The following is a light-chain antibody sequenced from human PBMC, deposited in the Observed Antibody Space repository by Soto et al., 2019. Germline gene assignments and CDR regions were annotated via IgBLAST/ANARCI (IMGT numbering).Light chain of an antibody. CDR1: SSDVGGYNY. CDR3: CSYAGSNNGV. Sequence: QSALTQPRSVSGSPGQSVTISCTGTSSDVGGYNYVSWYQQHPGKAPKLMIYDVSNWPSGVPDRFSGSKSGNTASLTISGLQAEDEADYYCCSYAGSNNGVFGGGTKLTVL. CDR2: DVS. J-gene: IGLJ3*02. V-gene: IGLV2-11*01.